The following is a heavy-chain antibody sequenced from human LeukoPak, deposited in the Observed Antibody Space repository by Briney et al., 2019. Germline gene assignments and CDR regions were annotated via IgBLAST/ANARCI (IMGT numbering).Heavy chain of an antibody. CDR1: GGSFSGYY. V-gene: IGHV4-34*01. J-gene: IGHJ6*03. CDR3: ARLRWWLRYMDV. CDR2: INHSGST. D-gene: IGHD2-15*01. Sequence: PSETLSLTCAVYGGSFSGYYWSWIRQPPGKGLEWIGEINHSGSTNYNPSLKSRVTISVDTSKNQFSLKLSSVTAADTAVYYCARLRWWLRYMDVWGKGTTVTVSS.